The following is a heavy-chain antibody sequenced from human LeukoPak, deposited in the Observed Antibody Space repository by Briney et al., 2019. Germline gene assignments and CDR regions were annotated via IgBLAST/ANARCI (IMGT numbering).Heavy chain of an antibody. J-gene: IGHJ5*02. CDR2: INPNSGGT. CDR3: ARDRLGTIFGVVSYNWFDP. CDR1: GYTFTGYY. D-gene: IGHD3-3*01. Sequence: ASVKVSCKASGYTFTGYYMHWVRQAPGQGLEWMGWINPNSGGTNYAQKFQGRVTMTRDTSISTAYMELSRLRSDDTAVYYCARDRLGTIFGVVSYNWFDPWGQGTLVTVSS. V-gene: IGHV1-2*02.